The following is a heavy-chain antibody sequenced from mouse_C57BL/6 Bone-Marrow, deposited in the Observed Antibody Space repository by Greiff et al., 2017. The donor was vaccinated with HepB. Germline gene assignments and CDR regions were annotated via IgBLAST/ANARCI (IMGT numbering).Heavy chain of an antibody. D-gene: IGHD1-1*01. V-gene: IGHV2-2*01. Sequence: QVQLKESGPGLVQPSQSLSITCTVSGFSLTSYGVHWVRQSPGKGLEWLGVIWSGGSTDYNAAFISRLSISKDNSKSHVFFKMNSLQADDTAIYYCARNRGNYYGSSYLWYFDVWGTGTTVTVSS. CDR1: GFSLTSYG. J-gene: IGHJ1*03. CDR2: IWSGGST. CDR3: ARNRGNYYGSSYLWYFDV.